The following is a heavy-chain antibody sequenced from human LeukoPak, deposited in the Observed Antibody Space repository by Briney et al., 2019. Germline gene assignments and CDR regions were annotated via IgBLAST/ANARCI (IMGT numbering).Heavy chain of an antibody. CDR2: IIPIFGTA. J-gene: IGHJ1*01. V-gene: IGHV1-69*05. D-gene: IGHD1-7*01. CDR1: GGTFSSYA. CDR3: AVGYNWNYVSYFQH. Sequence: ASVKVSCKASGGTFSSYAISWVRQAPGQGLEWMGGIIPIFGTANYAQKFQGRVTITTDESTSTAYMELSSLGSEDTAVYYCAVGYNWNYVSYFQHWGQGTLVTVSS.